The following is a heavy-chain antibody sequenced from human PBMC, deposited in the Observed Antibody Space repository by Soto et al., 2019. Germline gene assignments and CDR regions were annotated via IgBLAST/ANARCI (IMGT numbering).Heavy chain of an antibody. CDR2: IWYDGTNK. J-gene: IGHJ4*02. V-gene: IGHV3-33*01. D-gene: IGHD6-13*01. Sequence: QVQLVESGGSVVQPGRSLGLSCAASGFTFSNYDMHWVRQAPGKGLEWVAFIWYDGTNKYYAESVKGRFTISRDNSKNTLYLQMNSLRAEDTAIYYCARDPRDSSSSIDYWGQGTLVTVSS. CDR3: ARDPRDSSSSIDY. CDR1: GFTFSNYD.